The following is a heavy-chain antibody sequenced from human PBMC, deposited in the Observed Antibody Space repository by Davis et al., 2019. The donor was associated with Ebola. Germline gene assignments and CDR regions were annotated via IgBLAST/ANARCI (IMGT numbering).Heavy chain of an antibody. J-gene: IGHJ4*02. V-gene: IGHV5-51*01. CDR1: GYSFHSYW. CDR2: IYPDDSDA. CDR3: ARQGTTSWDS. Sequence: GESLKISCKGSGYSFHSYWIGWVRQMPGKGLEWMGLIYPDDSDATYSPSFQGQVTFSVDKSIRTAYLHWNSLKASDTATYYCARQGTTSWDSWGQGTLVTVSS. D-gene: IGHD2-2*01.